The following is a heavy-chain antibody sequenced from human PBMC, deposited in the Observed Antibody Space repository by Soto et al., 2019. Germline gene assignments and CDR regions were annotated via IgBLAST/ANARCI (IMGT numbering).Heavy chain of an antibody. J-gene: IGHJ6*02. D-gene: IGHD1-1*01. CDR2: IGTTGDT. CDR1: GFTFSSYD. Sequence: GGSLRLSCAASGFTFSSYDMHWVRQATGKGLEWVSAIGTTGDTYYPGSVKGRFTISRENAKNSLYLQMNSLRAEDTAVYYCAREERSYGMDVWGQGTTLTVSS. CDR3: AREERSYGMDV. V-gene: IGHV3-13*01.